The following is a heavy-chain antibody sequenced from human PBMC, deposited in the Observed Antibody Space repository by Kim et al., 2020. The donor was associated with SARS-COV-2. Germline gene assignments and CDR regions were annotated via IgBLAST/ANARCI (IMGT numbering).Heavy chain of an antibody. V-gene: IGHV3-23*01. Sequence: GGSLRLSCAASEFTFSDYAMSWVRQAPGKGLEWVSSIGASGDSTYYADSVKGRFTISRDNSKNTLYLQMKSLRAEDTAFYYCAKGARYCSFSSCFTDYWGLGTLVTVSS. CDR1: EFTFSDYA. CDR2: IGASGDST. CDR3: AKGARYCSFSSCFTDY. J-gene: IGHJ4*02. D-gene: IGHD2-2*02.